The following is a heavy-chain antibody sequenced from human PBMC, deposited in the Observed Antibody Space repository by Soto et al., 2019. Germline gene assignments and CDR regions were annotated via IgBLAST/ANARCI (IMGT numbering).Heavy chain of an antibody. CDR3: AKGVHLGQLSVDY. V-gene: IGHV3-23*01. CDR2: ISGSGGST. D-gene: IGHD3-16*02. J-gene: IGHJ4*02. Sequence: EVQLLESGGGLVQPGGSLRLSCAASGFTFSSYAMSWVRQAPGKGLEWVSAISGSGGSTYYADSVKGRFTISRDNSKNTLYLQRNTLRSEDTAVYYCAKGVHLGQLSVDYSCQGPLVTVSS. CDR1: GFTFSSYA.